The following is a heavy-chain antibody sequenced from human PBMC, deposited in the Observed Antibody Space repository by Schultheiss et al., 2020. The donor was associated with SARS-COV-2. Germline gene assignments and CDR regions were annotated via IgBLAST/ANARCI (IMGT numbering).Heavy chain of an antibody. V-gene: IGHV3-48*04. D-gene: IGHD3-22*01. CDR1: GFTFSSYS. CDR2: ISSSGSTI. CDR3: ARHASDSSGYYDPFVYFDL. Sequence: GGSLRLSCAASGFTFSSYSMNWVRQAPGKGLEWVSYISSSGSTIYYADSVKGRFTISRDNAKNTLYLQMNSLRAEDTAVYYCARHASDSSGYYDPFVYFDLWGRGTLVTVSS. J-gene: IGHJ2*01.